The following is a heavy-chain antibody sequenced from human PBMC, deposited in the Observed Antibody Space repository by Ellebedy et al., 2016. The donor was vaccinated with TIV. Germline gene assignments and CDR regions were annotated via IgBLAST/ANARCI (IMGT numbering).Heavy chain of an antibody. J-gene: IGHJ4*02. Sequence: AASVKVSCKASGYTFTNYAMHWVRQAPGQRLEWMGWINAGNGNTKYSQKFQGRVTITRDTSASTAYMELSSLRSEDTAVYYCARWDYVWGSYRLGPFDYWGQGTLVTVSS. CDR3: ARWDYVWGSYRLGPFDY. V-gene: IGHV1-3*01. CDR2: INAGNGNT. CDR1: GYTFTNYA. D-gene: IGHD3-16*02.